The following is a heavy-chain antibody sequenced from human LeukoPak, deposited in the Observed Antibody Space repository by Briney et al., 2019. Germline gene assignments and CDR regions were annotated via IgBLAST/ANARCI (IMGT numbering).Heavy chain of an antibody. Sequence: TGGSLRLSCAASGFTVSNNYMNWVRQAPGKGLEWVSLIYSGGTTYYADSVKGRFTISRDHSKNTLYLQMNSLRAEDTAVYYCARDPSAVAANTYGWGQGTLVTVSS. CDR1: GFTVSNNY. V-gene: IGHV3-66*01. J-gene: IGHJ4*02. D-gene: IGHD6-25*01. CDR2: IYSGGTT. CDR3: ARDPSAVAANTYG.